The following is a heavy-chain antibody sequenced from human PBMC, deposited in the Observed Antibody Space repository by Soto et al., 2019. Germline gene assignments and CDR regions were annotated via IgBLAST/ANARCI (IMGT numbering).Heavy chain of an antibody. Sequence: ASETLSLTCAVAGGYIRGVGCCCNCIRQPPGKGLEWIGYIYHSGSTYYNPSLKSRVTISVDRSKNQFSLKLSSVTAADTAVYYCARGMTTVTTFDYWGQGTLVTVSS. D-gene: IGHD4-17*01. CDR2: IYHSGST. V-gene: IGHV4-30-2*01. J-gene: IGHJ4*02. CDR1: GGYIRGVGCC. CDR3: ARGMTTVTTFDY.